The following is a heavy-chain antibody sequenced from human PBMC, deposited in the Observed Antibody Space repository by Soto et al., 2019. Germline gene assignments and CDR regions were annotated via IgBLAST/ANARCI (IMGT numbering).Heavy chain of an antibody. Sequence: GGSLRLSCAASGFTFSNAWMSWVRQAPGKGLEWVGRIKSKTDGGTTDYAAPVKGRFTISRDDSKNTLYLQMNSLKTEDTAVYYCTTEGVMVAANLDYWGQGTLVTVSS. V-gene: IGHV3-15*01. CDR3: TTEGVMVAANLDY. CDR2: IKSKTDGGTT. CDR1: GFTFSNAW. D-gene: IGHD2-15*01. J-gene: IGHJ4*02.